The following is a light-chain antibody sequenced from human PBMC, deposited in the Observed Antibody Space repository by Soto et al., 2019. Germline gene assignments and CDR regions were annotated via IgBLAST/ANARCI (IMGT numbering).Light chain of an antibody. CDR1: QSLLHSDGKTY. CDR2: EVS. Sequence: DTVMTQTPLSLAVTPGQPASISCKSSQSLLHSDGKTYLYWYLQKAGQPPQSLIYEVSKRFSEVPDRISGSGSGTDFTLKISRVEAEDDGIYYCLQSTQYPITFGQGTRLEI. CDR3: LQSTQYPIT. J-gene: IGKJ5*01. V-gene: IGKV2D-29*01.